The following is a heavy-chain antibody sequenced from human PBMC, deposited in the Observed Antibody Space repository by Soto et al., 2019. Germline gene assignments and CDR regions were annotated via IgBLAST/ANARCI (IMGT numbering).Heavy chain of an antibody. CDR1: GGSISSNGYY. CDR2: IYYSGTT. CDR3: ATNPPGYFGIAV. Sequence: QVQLQESGPGLVEPSQTLSLTCTVSGGSISSNGYYWIWIRQHPGKGLEWIGYIYYSGTTYYNPSRKRRIPISIHTSKNQFSLQLSSVTAADTAVYYCATNPPGYFGIAVWGQGTTVTVSS. V-gene: IGHV4-31*03. J-gene: IGHJ6*02. D-gene: IGHD3-10*01.